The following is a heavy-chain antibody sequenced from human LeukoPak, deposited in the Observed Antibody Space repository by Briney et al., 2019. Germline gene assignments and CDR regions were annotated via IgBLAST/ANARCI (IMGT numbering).Heavy chain of an antibody. V-gene: IGHV4-31*03. D-gene: IGHD5-18*01. CDR3: ARYVDTAMVTGARFDT. Sequence: PSETLSLTCTVSGGSVSRGGYYWSWIRQHPGKGLEWIGYTSYSGSTYYNPSLMSRITISVDTSKNQFSLKLSSVTAADTAVYYCARYVDTAMVTGARFDTWGQGTLVTVSS. J-gene: IGHJ5*02. CDR1: GGSVSRGGYY. CDR2: TSYSGST.